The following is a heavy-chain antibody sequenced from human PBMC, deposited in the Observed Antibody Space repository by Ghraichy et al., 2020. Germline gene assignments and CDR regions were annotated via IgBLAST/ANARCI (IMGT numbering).Heavy chain of an antibody. CDR2: IKQDGSEK. J-gene: IGHJ4*02. Sequence: GESLNISCVGSGFSLSNYWMNWVRQAPGKGLEWVAIIKQDGSEKYYVDSVKGRFTISRDNARNSLYLQMNDVRAEDTAVYYCAGGSGWLIDYWGQGTLVTVSS. CDR1: GFSLSNYW. CDR3: AGGSGWLIDY. D-gene: IGHD6-19*01. V-gene: IGHV3-7*03.